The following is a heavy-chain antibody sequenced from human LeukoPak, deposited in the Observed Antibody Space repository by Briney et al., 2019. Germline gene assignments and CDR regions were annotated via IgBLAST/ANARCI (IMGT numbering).Heavy chain of an antibody. CDR3: AREGAKRGYSGYDAMY. D-gene: IGHD5-12*01. J-gene: IGHJ4*02. CDR2: IDSSSSYI. V-gene: IGHV3-21*06. CDR1: GFTFSAYT. Sequence: GGSLRLSCAASGFTFSAYTLTWVRQAPGKGLEWVSSIDSSSSYIHYADSVKGRFTISRDNAKNSMYLEMNSLRAEDTAVYYCAREGAKRGYSGYDAMYWGQGTLVIVPS.